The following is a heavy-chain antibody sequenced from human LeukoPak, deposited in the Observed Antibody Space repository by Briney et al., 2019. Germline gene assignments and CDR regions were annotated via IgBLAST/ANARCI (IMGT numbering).Heavy chain of an antibody. V-gene: IGHV3-30*01. D-gene: IGHD3-10*01. J-gene: IGHJ4*02. CDR1: GLSFGIHA. Sequence: GGSLRLSCAASGLSFGIHAMHWVRQAPGKGLEWLVVTSYDGSRQYYADFVRDRFTVSRENSKNTLYLQMNSLTVDDTAIYYCARDWSEGSGSYIDYWGQGALVTASS. CDR2: TSYDGSRQ. CDR3: ARDWSEGSGSYIDY.